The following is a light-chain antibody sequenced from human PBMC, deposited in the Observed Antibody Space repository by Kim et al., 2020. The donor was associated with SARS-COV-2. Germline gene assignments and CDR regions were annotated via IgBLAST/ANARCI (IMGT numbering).Light chain of an antibody. CDR3: QQYRSYPWT. CDR2: RAS. Sequence: ASVGDRVTITCRASQSIDDFLAWYQQKPGKAPKLLIYRASSLKIGVPSRFSGSGSGTEFTLTASSLQPDDLATYYCQQYRSYPWTFGQGTKVDIK. J-gene: IGKJ1*01. V-gene: IGKV1-5*03. CDR1: QSIDDF.